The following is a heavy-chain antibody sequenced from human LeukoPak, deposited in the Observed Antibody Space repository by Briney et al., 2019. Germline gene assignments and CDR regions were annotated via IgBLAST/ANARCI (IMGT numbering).Heavy chain of an antibody. CDR3: ARALSNYVDYYYYYYMDV. J-gene: IGHJ6*03. CDR1: QFTYDAHI. CDR2: LNWNAANK. V-gene: IGHV3-20*04. Sequence: PRGSLTLAGTPFQFTYDAHITCRHHQPPGTGLVKVSGLNWNAANKGSLDSLTGRFTISRDNAKNSLYLQMNSLRVEDTALYYCARALSNYVDYYYYYYMDVWGKGTTVTVSS. D-gene: IGHD4-11*01.